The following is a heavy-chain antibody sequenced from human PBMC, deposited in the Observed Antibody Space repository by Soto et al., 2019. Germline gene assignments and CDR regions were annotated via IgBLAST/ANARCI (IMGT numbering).Heavy chain of an antibody. V-gene: IGHV4-4*02. J-gene: IGHJ4*02. Sequence: SETLSLTCAVSGGSISSSNWWSWVRQPPGKGPEWIGEIYHSGSTNYNPSLKSRATISVDTSKNQFSLKLNSVTAADTAVYYCARSIGAVAGPDYWGQGTLVTVSS. CDR2: IYHSGST. D-gene: IGHD6-19*01. CDR1: GGSISSSNW. CDR3: ARSIGAVAGPDY.